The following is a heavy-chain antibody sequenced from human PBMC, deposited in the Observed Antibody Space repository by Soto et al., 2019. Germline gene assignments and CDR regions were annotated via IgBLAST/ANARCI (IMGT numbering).Heavy chain of an antibody. Sequence: GESLKIPWNGSGYSFTSYWITWVRQVPGKGLEWMGRIDPSDSYTNYSPSFQGHVTISADKSSSTAYLHWSSLKASDTAIYYCARPNAQPGYHFGMDVWGQGTTVTVSS. CDR2: IDPSDSYT. V-gene: IGHV5-10-1*01. CDR1: GYSFTSYW. J-gene: IGHJ6*02. D-gene: IGHD7-27*01. CDR3: ARPNAQPGYHFGMDV.